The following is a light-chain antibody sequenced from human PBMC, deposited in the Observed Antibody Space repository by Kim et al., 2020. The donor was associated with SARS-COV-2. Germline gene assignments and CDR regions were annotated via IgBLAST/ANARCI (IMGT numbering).Light chain of an antibody. J-gene: IGLJ3*02. Sequence: QSALTQPPSASGYPGQSVAISCTGTSSDVGGYNSVSWYQHYPDKAPKLIIYEVTKRPSGVPDRFSGSKSGNTASLTVSGLQAEDEADYYCSSYASGDNLVFGGGTK. CDR1: SSDVGGYNS. V-gene: IGLV2-8*01. CDR3: SSYASGDNLV. CDR2: EVT.